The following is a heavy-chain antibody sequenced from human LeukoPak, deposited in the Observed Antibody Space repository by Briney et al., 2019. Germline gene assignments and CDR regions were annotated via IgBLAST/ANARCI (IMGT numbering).Heavy chain of an antibody. V-gene: IGHV4-38-2*02. CDR2: IYHSGRT. J-gene: IGHJ3*02. CDR3: ARYGALHDAFDI. D-gene: IGHD4-17*01. CDR1: GYSISRDYY. Sequence: SETLSLTCTVSGYSISRDYYWGWIRQPPGKGLEWIGSIYHSGRTYYNPSLNSRITISVDTSKNQFSLRLSSVTDADTAMYYCARYGALHDAFDIWGQGTMVTVSS.